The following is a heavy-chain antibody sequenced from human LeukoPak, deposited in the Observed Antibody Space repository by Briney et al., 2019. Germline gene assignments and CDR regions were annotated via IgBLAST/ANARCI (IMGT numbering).Heavy chain of an antibody. CDR2: IKQDGSEK. D-gene: IGHD1-26*01. Sequence: GGSLRLSCAASGLTFSNYWMDWVRQAPGKGLEWVANIKQDGSEKNYVDSVKGRFIISRDNAKNSLYLQMNSLRAEDTAVYYCARGARIDYWGQGTLVTVSS. CDR3: ARGARIDY. V-gene: IGHV3-7*03. J-gene: IGHJ4*02. CDR1: GLTFSNYW.